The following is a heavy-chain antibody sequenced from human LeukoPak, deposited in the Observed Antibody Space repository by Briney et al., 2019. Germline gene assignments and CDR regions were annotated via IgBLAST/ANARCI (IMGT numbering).Heavy chain of an antibody. CDR2: ISSSSSYI. D-gene: IGHD1-14*01. J-gene: IGHJ5*02. CDR3: ACSNRNWFDP. Sequence: PGGSLRLSCAASGFTFSDSWMNWVRQAPGKGLEWVSSISSSSSYIYYADSVKGRFTISRDNAKNSLYLQMNSLRAEDTAVYYCACSNRNWFDPWGQGTLVTVSS. V-gene: IGHV3-21*04. CDR1: GFTFSDSW.